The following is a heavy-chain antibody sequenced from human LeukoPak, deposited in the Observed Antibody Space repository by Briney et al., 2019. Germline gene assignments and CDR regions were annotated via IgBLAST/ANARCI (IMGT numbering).Heavy chain of an antibody. D-gene: IGHD2-8*01. V-gene: IGHV4-4*07. CDR1: GGSISNYY. CDR2: IYTSGST. Sequence: SETLSLTCTVSGGSISNYYWSWIRQPAGKGLECIGRIYTSGSTNYNPSLKSRVTISVDTSKNQLSLKLSSVTAADTAVYYCAGDRGAPLGYCTNGVCSEALDYWGQGTLVTVSS. J-gene: IGHJ4*02. CDR3: AGDRGAPLGYCTNGVCSEALDY.